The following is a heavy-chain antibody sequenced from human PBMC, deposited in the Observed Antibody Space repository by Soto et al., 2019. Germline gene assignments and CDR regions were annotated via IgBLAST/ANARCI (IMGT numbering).Heavy chain of an antibody. Sequence: GGSLRLSCAASGFTFSSYDLHWVRQATGKGLEWVSAIGNVGDTYYLGSVKGRFTISREDAKNSLYLQMNSLRAEDTAVYYCAREVETSMTEAGYFGLDVWGQGTTVTVSS. D-gene: IGHD5-18*01. J-gene: IGHJ6*02. V-gene: IGHV3-13*01. CDR2: IGNVGDT. CDR3: AREVETSMTEAGYFGLDV. CDR1: GFTFSSYD.